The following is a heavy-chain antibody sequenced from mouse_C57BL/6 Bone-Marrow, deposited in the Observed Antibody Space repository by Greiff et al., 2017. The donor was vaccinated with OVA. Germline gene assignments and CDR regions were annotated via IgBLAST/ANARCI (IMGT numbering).Heavy chain of an antibody. J-gene: IGHJ1*03. D-gene: IGHD1-1*01. Sequence: QVQLQQSGAELVRPGASVKLSCKASGYTFTDYHINWVKQRPGQGLEWIARFHPGSGNTYYNEKFKGKATLTAEKSSSTVYLQLSRLTSEDSAVYSCASDYGDWYFDVWGTGTTVTVSS. CDR1: GYTFTDYH. CDR3: ASDYGDWYFDV. CDR2: FHPGSGNT. V-gene: IGHV1-76*01.